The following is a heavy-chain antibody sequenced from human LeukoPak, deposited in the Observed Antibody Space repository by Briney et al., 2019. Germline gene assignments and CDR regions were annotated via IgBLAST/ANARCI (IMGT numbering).Heavy chain of an antibody. D-gene: IGHD5-18*01. CDR2: ISGSGGST. CDR1: GFTFSSYG. J-gene: IGHJ4*02. V-gene: IGHV3-23*01. Sequence: GGTLRLSCAASGFTFSSYGMSWVRQAPGKGLEWVSAISGSGGSTYYADSVKGRFTISRDNSKNTLYLQMNSLRAEDTAVYYCAKTGYGYVGYFDYWGQGTLVTVSS. CDR3: AKTGYGYVGYFDY.